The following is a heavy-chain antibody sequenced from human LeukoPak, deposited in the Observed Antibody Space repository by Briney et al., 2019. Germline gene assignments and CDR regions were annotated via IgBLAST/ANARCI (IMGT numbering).Heavy chain of an antibody. D-gene: IGHD6-19*01. V-gene: IGHV3-33*01. CDR1: GFTFSSYG. J-gene: IGHJ3*02. CDR3: ARGFGYSSGRHVDAFDI. Sequence: PGRSLRLSCAASGFTFSSYGMHWVRQAPGKGLEWVAVIWYDGSNKYYADSVKGRFTISRDNSKNTLYLQMNSLRAEDTAVYYCARGFGYSSGRHVDAFDIWGQGTMVTVSS. CDR2: IWYDGSNK.